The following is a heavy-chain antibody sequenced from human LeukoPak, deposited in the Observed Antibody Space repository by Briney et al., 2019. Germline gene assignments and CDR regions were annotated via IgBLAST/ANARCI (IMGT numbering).Heavy chain of an antibody. CDR3: ARELTMVRGSFDY. J-gene: IGHJ4*02. V-gene: IGHV3-21*01. D-gene: IGHD3-10*01. CDR1: GFTFSSYS. Sequence: EGSLRLSCAASGFTFSSYSMNWVRQAPGKGLEWVSSISSSSYTYYADSVKGRFTISRDNAKNSLYLQMNSLRAEDTAVYYCARELTMVRGSFDYWGPGTLVTVSS. CDR2: ISSSSYT.